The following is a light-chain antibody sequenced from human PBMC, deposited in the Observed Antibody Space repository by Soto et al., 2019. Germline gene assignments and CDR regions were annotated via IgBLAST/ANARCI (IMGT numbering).Light chain of an antibody. J-gene: IGLJ3*02. CDR3: CSYAGSSTWV. CDR1: SSDVGSYNF. CDR2: EVS. V-gene: IGLV2-23*02. Sequence: QSALTQPASVSGSPGQSITISCTETSSDVGSYNFVSWYQQHPGKAPKLMIYEVSKRPSGVSNRFSGSESGNTASLTISGLQTEDEADYYCCSYAGSSTWVFGGGTKL.